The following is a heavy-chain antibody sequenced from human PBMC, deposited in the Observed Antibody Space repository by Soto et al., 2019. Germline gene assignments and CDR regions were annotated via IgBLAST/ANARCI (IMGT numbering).Heavy chain of an antibody. J-gene: IGHJ6*02. CDR2: INHSGST. D-gene: IGHD6-6*01. Sequence: SETLTLTCAVYGGSFSGYYWSWIRQPPGKGLEWIGEINHSGSTNYNPSLKSRVTISVDTSKNQFSLKLSSVTAADTAVYYCARGLGSSSSSSFYGMDVWGQGTTVTVSS. CDR1: GGSFSGYY. V-gene: IGHV4-34*01. CDR3: ARGLGSSSSSSFYGMDV.